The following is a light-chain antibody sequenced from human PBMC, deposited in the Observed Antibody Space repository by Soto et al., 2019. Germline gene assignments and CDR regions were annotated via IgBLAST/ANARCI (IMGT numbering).Light chain of an antibody. J-gene: IGKJ5*01. CDR1: QSVSSRY. Sequence: EIVLAQSPGTLSLFLGERATLSCGASQSVSSRYLAWYQQKPGQAPRLLIFGTSSRATGIPDRFGGSGSETDFTLTINGLEPEDFAMYFCQQYESSPWTFGQGTRLEIK. CDR2: GTS. V-gene: IGKV3-20*01. CDR3: QQYESSPWT.